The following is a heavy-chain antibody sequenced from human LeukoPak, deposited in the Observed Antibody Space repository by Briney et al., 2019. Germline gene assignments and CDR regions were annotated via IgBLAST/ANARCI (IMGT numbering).Heavy chain of an antibody. J-gene: IGHJ6*03. V-gene: IGHV1-8*03. Sequence: ASXXVSCKASGYTFTSYDINWVRQATGQGLEWMGWMNPNSGNTGYAQKFQGRVTITRNTSISTAYMELSSLRSEDTAVYYCARGRSGYEQSYYYYYMDVWGKGTTVTVSS. D-gene: IGHD5-12*01. CDR3: ARGRSGYEQSYYYYYMDV. CDR1: GYTFTSYD. CDR2: MNPNSGNT.